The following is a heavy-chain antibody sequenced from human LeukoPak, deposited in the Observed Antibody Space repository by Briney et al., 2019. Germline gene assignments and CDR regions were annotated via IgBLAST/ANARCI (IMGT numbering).Heavy chain of an antibody. V-gene: IGHV3-7*01. CDR1: GFTFSSSW. CDR3: ASGSLWSPNWFDP. Sequence: GGSLRLSCAASGFTFSSSWMSWVRQAPGKGLEWVAHIKQDGSEKYYVDSVKGRFTISRDIAKNSLYLQMNSLRAEDTAIYYCASGSLWSPNWFDPWGQGTLVTVSS. CDR2: IKQDGSEK. D-gene: IGHD3-10*01. J-gene: IGHJ5*02.